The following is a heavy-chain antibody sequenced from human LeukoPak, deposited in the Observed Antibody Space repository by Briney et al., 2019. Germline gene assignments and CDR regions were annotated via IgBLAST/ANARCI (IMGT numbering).Heavy chain of an antibody. Sequence: GGSLRLSCAASGFTFSTYAMNWVRQAPGKGLEWVSAISGGGGGTYYADSVKGRFTISKDNSMNTLSLQMNSLRAEDTAVYYCAKGTRSGSYYPFDSWGQGTPVTVSS. J-gene: IGHJ4*02. CDR3: AKGTRSGSYYPFDS. V-gene: IGHV3-23*01. CDR1: GFTFSTYA. CDR2: ISGGGGGT. D-gene: IGHD3-10*01.